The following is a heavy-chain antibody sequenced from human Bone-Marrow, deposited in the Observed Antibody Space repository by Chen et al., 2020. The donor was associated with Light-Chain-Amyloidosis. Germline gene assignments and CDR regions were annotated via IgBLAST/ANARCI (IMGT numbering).Heavy chain of an antibody. CDR1: GLNLNTYD. V-gene: IGHV3-23*01. D-gene: IGHD6-13*01. CDR2: IGVVSSRYGTT. CDR3: ARVASASWYDY. J-gene: IGHJ4*02. Sequence: EVQLLESGGGLIQPGGSLRLTCVASGLNLNTYDMSWVGQAPGKGLEWVAAIGVVSSRYGTTHYADSVEGRFTISRDTAKNTMFLQLSSLRAEETAIYYCARVASASWYDYWGQGTLVTVSS.